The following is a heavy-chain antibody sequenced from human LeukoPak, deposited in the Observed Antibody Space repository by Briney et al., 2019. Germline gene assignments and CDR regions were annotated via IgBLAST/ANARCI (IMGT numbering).Heavy chain of an antibody. J-gene: IGHJ4*02. CDR3: AKDRSGAVAGSDY. CDR2: IWYDGSNK. CDR1: GFTFSSYG. Sequence: GGSLRLSCAASGFTFSSYGMHWVRQAPGKGLEWVAFIWYDGSNKYYADSVKGRFTISRDNSKTTLYLQMNSLRAEDTAVYYCAKDRSGAVAGSDYWGQGTLVTVSS. V-gene: IGHV3-30*02. D-gene: IGHD6-19*01.